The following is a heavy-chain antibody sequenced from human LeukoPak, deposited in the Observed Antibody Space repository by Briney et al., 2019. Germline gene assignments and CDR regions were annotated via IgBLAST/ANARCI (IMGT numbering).Heavy chain of an antibody. CDR2: IYYSGST. V-gene: IGHV4-30-4*01. D-gene: IGHD3-10*01. CDR1: GGSISSGDYY. CDR3: ARTYYGSGSYGLLTYNWFDP. Sequence: PSETLSLTCTVSGGSISSGDYYWSWIRQPPGKGLEWIGYIYYSGSTYYNPSLKSRVTISVDTSKNQFSLKLSSVTAADTAVYYCARTYYGSGSYGLLTYNWFDPWGQGTLVTVSS. J-gene: IGHJ5*02.